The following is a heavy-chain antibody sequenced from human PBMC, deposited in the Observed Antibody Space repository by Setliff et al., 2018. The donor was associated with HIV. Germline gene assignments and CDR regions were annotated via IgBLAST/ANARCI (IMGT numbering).Heavy chain of an antibody. CDR1: GGSISSGVYY. V-gene: IGHV4-31*03. D-gene: IGHD3-3*01. CDR2: IHYSGSI. Sequence: TLSLTCTVSGGSISSGVYYWSWIRHHPGKGLEWIGYIHYSGSIYYNPSLKSRVTISVDTSKNQFSLKLSSVTAADTAVYYCARVCPPVRYNFWSGYYPKAGYLDYWGQGALVTVSS. CDR3: ARVCPPVRYNFWSGYYPKAGYLDY. J-gene: IGHJ4*02.